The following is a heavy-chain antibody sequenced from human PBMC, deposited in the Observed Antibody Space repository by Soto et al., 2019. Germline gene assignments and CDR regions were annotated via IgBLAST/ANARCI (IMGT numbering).Heavy chain of an antibody. Sequence: RLSCEASGFTFNTYSMHWVRQPPGKGLEWLAAIWYDGTQKYYADSVKGRFIISRDNSKKTLYLEMNSLRAEDTAVYYCARAGGTTVTGLWHFDSWGQGTLVTVSS. V-gene: IGHV3-33*01. D-gene: IGHD4-17*01. CDR1: GFTFNTYS. J-gene: IGHJ4*02. CDR2: IWYDGTQK. CDR3: ARAGGTTVTGLWHFDS.